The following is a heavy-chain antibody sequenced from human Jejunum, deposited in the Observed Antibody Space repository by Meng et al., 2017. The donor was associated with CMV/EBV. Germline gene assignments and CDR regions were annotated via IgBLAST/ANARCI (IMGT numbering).Heavy chain of an antibody. Sequence: FTVRNYWMRWVRQAPGKGLGGVANIKTDGSAKYSADSGRGRFTISRDNAKQSLYLQMSSLRDEDTAVYYCAKWVVPPGVGYGLDVWGKGTAVTVSS. CDR3: AKWVVPPGVGYGLDV. J-gene: IGHJ6*04. CDR1: FTVRNYW. D-gene: IGHD2-2*01. CDR2: IKTDGSAK. V-gene: IGHV3-7*01.